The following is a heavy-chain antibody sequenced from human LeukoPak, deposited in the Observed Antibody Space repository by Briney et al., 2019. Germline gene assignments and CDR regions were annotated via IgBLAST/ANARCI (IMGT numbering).Heavy chain of an antibody. CDR1: GGSISSYY. CDR3: ARDRLPGVDGTTGL. Sequence: SETLSLTCTVSGGSISSYYWSWIRQPPGKGLEWIGYIYYSGSTNYNPSLKSRVTISVDTSKNQFSLKLSSVTAADTAVYYCARDRLPGVDGTTGLWGQGTLVTVSS. V-gene: IGHV4-59*01. CDR2: IYYSGST. D-gene: IGHD1-14*01. J-gene: IGHJ4*02.